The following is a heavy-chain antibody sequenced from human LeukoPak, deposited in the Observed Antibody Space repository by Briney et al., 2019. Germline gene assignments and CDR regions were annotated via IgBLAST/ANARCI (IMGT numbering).Heavy chain of an antibody. V-gene: IGHV4-59*08. D-gene: IGHD1-26*01. CDR1: GGSISSYY. J-gene: IGHJ4*02. CDR2: IYYSGST. Sequence: LETLSLTCTVSGGSISSYYWSWIRQPPGKGLEWIGYIYYSGSTNYNPSLKSRVTISVDTSKNQFSLKLSSVTAADTAVYYCARHEDRGSYYFFDYWGQGTLVTVSS. CDR3: ARHEDRGSYYFFDY.